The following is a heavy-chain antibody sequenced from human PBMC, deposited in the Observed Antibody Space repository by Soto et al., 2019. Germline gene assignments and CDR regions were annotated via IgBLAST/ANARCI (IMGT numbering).Heavy chain of an antibody. CDR3: VKGGYKTGWPPFDP. D-gene: IGHD6-19*01. Sequence: QVKLVEFGGAVVQSGRSLRLSCTASSFRFSAYGMHWVRQAPGKGLEWVALISDDGKTQFFTESVEGRFTISRDNSRNTLYLQKNRLRPEDTAVYYCVKGGYKTGWPPFDPWGHGTRVTVSS. CDR2: ISDDGKTQ. V-gene: IGHV3-30*18. CDR1: SFRFSAYG. J-gene: IGHJ5*02.